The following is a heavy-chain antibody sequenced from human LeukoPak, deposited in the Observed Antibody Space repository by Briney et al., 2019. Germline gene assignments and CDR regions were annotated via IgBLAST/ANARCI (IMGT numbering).Heavy chain of an antibody. CDR3: ANPDSSGFYFSMRFDF. CDR1: GFSFSDFA. J-gene: IGHJ4*02. Sequence: GGSLRLSCKASGFSFSDFAMTWVRQAPGKGLEWVSTMSGRGDSTYYADSVKGHFTVSRDNSDNTLYLHMNSLRAEDTAVYFCANPDSSGFYFSMRFDFWGQGTLVTVSA. CDR2: MSGRGDST. V-gene: IGHV3-23*01. D-gene: IGHD3-22*01.